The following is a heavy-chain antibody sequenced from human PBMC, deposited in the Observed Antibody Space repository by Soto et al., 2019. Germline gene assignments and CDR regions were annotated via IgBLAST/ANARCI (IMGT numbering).Heavy chain of an antibody. V-gene: IGHV3-30-3*01. CDR3: ARDNNYDSIRNYYFDY. Sequence: GGSLRLSCAASGFIFNNYTMHWVRQAPGKGLEWVALISYDGSNTYYADSVKGRFTISRDNSKNTLYLQMNSLRAEDTAVYYCARDNNYDSIRNYYFDYWGQGTLVTVSS. CDR2: ISYDGSNT. CDR1: GFIFNNYT. D-gene: IGHD3-22*01. J-gene: IGHJ4*02.